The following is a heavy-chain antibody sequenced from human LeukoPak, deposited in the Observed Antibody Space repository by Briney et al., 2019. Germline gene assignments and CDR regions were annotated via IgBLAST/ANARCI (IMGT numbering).Heavy chain of an antibody. Sequence: GGSLRLSCAASGFTFDDYTMHWVRDAPGKGLGWVSLISWDGGSTYYAGSVKGRFTISRDNSKNSLYLQMNSLRTEDTALYFCAKDHYYGSGSYSRWVYFDYWGQGTLVTVSS. J-gene: IGHJ4*02. CDR2: ISWDGGST. D-gene: IGHD3-10*01. CDR3: AKDHYYGSGSYSRWVYFDY. V-gene: IGHV3-43*01. CDR1: GFTFDDYT.